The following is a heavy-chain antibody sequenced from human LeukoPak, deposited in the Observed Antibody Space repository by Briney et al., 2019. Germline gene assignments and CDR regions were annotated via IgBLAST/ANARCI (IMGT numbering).Heavy chain of an antibody. D-gene: IGHD6-19*01. V-gene: IGHV3-48*03. CDR2: ISSSGSTI. J-gene: IGHJ5*02. CDR1: GFTFSSYE. CDR3: ARVSVYSSGWYP. Sequence: GGSLRLSCAASGFTFSSYEMDWGRQAPGKGLEWVSYISSSGSTIYYADSVKGRFTISRDNAKNSLYLQMNSLRAEDTAVYYCARVSVYSSGWYPWGQGTLVTVSS.